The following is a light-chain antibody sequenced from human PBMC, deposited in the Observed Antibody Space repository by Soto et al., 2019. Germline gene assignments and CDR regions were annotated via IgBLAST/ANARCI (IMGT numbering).Light chain of an antibody. V-gene: IGLV2-8*01. CDR1: SSDVGGYNY. CDR2: EVT. CDR3: SSYAGSNNFV. J-gene: IGLJ1*01. Sequence: QSALAQPPSASGSPGQSVTISCTGTSSDVGGYNYVSWYQQHPGKAPKLMISEVTKRPSGVPDRFSGSKSGNTASLTVSGLQAEDEAEYYCSSYAGSNNFVFGTGTKVTVL.